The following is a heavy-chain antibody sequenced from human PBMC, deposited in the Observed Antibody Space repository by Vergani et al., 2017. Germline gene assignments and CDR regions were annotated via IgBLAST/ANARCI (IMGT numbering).Heavy chain of an antibody. J-gene: IGHJ3*02. CDR3: ARGMTTETTDLDVFDS. CDR2: INIGGRT. V-gene: IGHV3-66*02. CDR1: SFSVSSHY. D-gene: IGHD4-17*01. Sequence: DVDLVESGGGFVQPGGSRRLSCAASSFSVSSHYMTWVRQAPGKGLEWVSTINIGGRTSYADSVKGRLTLTRDDSKNTLHLQMNSLRPEDTAVYYCARGMTTETTDLDVFDSWGQGTMVSVSS.